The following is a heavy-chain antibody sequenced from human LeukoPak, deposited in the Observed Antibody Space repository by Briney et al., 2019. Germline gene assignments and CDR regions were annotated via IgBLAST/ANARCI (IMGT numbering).Heavy chain of an antibody. CDR2: ISSSGSTI. D-gene: IGHD3-16*02. CDR1: GFTFSDYY. Sequence: GGSLRLSCAASGFTFSDYYMSWIRQAPGKGLEWVSYISSSGSTIYYADSVKGRFTISRDNAKNSLYLQMNSLRAEDTAVYYCAGGVYDYVWGSCRPSSKLDYWGQGTLVTVSS. V-gene: IGHV3-11*01. CDR3: AGGVYDYVWGSCRPSSKLDY. J-gene: IGHJ4*02.